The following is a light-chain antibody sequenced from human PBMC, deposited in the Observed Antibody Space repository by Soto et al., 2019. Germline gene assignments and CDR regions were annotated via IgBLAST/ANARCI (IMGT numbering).Light chain of an antibody. CDR3: QQYGSSVT. Sequence: EIVLTQSPGTLSLSPGERATLSCRASQSVSSSYLAWYQQKPGQAPRLLIYGASSSATAIPDRFSGSGSGTDFTLTISRLEPEDFAVYYCQQYGSSVTFGPGTKVDIK. V-gene: IGKV3-20*01. CDR1: QSVSSSY. J-gene: IGKJ3*01. CDR2: GAS.